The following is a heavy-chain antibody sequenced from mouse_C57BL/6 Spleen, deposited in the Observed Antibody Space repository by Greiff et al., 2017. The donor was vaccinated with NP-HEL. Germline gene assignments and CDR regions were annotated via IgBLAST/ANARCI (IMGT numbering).Heavy chain of an antibody. V-gene: IGHV1-39*01. J-gene: IGHJ4*01. CDR1: GYSFTDYN. D-gene: IGHD1-1*01. CDR2: INPNYGTT. CDR3: ARSGDGSSPYYAMDY. Sequence: VQLKESGPELVKPGASVKISCKASGYSFTDYNMNWVKQSNGKSLEWIGVINPNYGTTSYNQKFKGKATLTVDQSSSTAYMQLNSLTSEDSAVYYCARSGDGSSPYYAMDYWGQGTSVTVSS.